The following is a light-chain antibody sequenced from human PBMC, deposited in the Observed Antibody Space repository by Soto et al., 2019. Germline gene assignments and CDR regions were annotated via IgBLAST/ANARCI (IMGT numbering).Light chain of an antibody. V-gene: IGLV2-8*01. J-gene: IGLJ2*01. Sequence: QAVVTQPPSASGSPGQSVTISCTGTSSDVGRYNFVSWYQQHPGKAPKLMIYDVSKRPSGVPDRFSGSKSGNTASLTVSGLQAEDEADYYCSAYAGNNKGVFGGGTKVTVL. CDR1: SSDVGRYNF. CDR2: DVS. CDR3: SAYAGNNKGV.